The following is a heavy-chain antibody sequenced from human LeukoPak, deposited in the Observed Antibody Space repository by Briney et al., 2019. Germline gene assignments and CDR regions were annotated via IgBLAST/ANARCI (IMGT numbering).Heavy chain of an antibody. CDR3: ARSDTIFGVVGLDY. CDR2: IYYSGST. J-gene: IGHJ4*02. CDR1: GGSISSSSYY. Sequence: PSETLSLTCTVSGGSISSSSYYWGWIRQPPGKGLEWIGSIYYSGSTYYNPSLKSRVTISVDTSKNQFSLKLSSVTAADTAVYYCARSDTIFGVVGLDYWGQGTLVTVSS. D-gene: IGHD3-3*01. V-gene: IGHV4-39*01.